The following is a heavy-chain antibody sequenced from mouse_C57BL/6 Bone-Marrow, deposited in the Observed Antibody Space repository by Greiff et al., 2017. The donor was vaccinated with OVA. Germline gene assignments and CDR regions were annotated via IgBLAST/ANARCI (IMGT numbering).Heavy chain of an antibody. D-gene: IGHD1-1*01. J-gene: IGHJ2*01. Sequence: VQLQQSGAELVRPGASVKLSCKASGYTFTDYYINWVKQRPGQGLEWIARIYPGSGNTYYNEKFKGKATLTAEKSSSTAYMQLSSLTSEDSAVYFCAREGAYYYGSSYWGQGTTLTVSS. CDR3: AREGAYYYGSSY. CDR2: IYPGSGNT. CDR1: GYTFTDYY. V-gene: IGHV1-76*01.